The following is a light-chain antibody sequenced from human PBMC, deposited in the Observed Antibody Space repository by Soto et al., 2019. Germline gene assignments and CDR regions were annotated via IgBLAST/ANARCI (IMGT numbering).Light chain of an antibody. V-gene: IGLV2-23*01. Sequence: QSVLTQPASVSGSPGQSITISCTGTSSDVGSYNLVSWYQQHPGKAPKLMIYEGNKRPSGVSNRFSGSKSANTASLTSSGLQTEDEADYYCCSYAGTNTFVFGPGTKVTVL. CDR2: EGN. CDR3: CSYAGTNTFV. J-gene: IGLJ1*01. CDR1: SSDVGSYNL.